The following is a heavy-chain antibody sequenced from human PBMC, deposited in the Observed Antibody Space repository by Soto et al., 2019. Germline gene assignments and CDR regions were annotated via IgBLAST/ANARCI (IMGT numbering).Heavy chain of an antibody. D-gene: IGHD4-17*01. J-gene: IGHJ4*02. Sequence: TLPLTCTVSSGSISRDGYHWSWIRQYPGTGLEWIGFISYRGSTSYNPALWSRAYMSVDTSQNQFSLKLSSVTAADTAVYYCARERAGLPFIDFWGQGTLVTVSS. V-gene: IGHV4-31*03. CDR3: ARERAGLPFIDF. CDR2: ISYRGST. CDR1: SGSISRDGYH.